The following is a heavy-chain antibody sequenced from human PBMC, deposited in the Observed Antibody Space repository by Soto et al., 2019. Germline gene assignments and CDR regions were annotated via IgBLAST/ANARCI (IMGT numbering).Heavy chain of an antibody. CDR2: IIPIFGTA. CDR1: GGTFSSYA. D-gene: IGHD6-13*01. CDR3: ARDPRIAAAVSWFDP. J-gene: IGHJ5*02. V-gene: IGHV1-69*13. Sequence: SVKVSCKASGGTFSSYAISWVRQAPGQGLEWMGGIIPIFGTANYAQKFQGRVTITADESTSTAYMELSSLRSEDTAVYYCARDPRIAAAVSWFDPWGQGTLVTVSS.